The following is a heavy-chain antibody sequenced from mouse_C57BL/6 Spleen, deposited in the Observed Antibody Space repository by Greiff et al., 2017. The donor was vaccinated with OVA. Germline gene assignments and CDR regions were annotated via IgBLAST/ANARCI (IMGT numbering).Heavy chain of an antibody. CDR1: GYTFTEYT. CDR3: ARHEGYYAYFDY. V-gene: IGHV1-62-2*01. J-gene: IGHJ2*01. D-gene: IGHD1-1*01. Sequence: VKLLESGAELVKPGASVKLSCKASGYTFTEYTIHWVKQRSGQGLEWIGWFYPGSGSIKYNEKFKDKATLTADKSSSTVYMELSRLTSEDSAVYFCARHEGYYAYFDYWGQGTTLTVSS. CDR2: FYPGSGSI.